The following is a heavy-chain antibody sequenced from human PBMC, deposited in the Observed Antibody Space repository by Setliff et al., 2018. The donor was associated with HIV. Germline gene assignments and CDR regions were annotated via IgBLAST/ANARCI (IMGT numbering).Heavy chain of an antibody. CDR2: ISVNNDNS. V-gene: IGHV1-18*01. Sequence: GASVKVSCKASTNTFLNYGISWVRQAPGQGLEWMGWISVNNDNSNYAQRFRERVTMTTNIPTSTAYMELRGLRSDDPDVYYCARDVGYCTATSCQTGFDYWGQGTLVTVSS. J-gene: IGHJ4*02. CDR1: TNTFLNYG. CDR3: ARDVGYCTATSCQTGFDY. D-gene: IGHD2-8*02.